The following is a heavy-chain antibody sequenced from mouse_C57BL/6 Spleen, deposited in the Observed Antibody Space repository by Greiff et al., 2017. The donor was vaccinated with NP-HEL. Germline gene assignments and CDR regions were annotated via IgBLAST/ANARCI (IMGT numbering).Heavy chain of an antibody. CDR3: ARPYGNYEAMDY. J-gene: IGHJ4*01. D-gene: IGHD2-1*01. CDR1: GYTFTSYW. Sequence: VQLQQPGAELVKPGASVKLSCKASGYTFTSYWMHWVKQRPGQGLEWIGMIHPNSGSTNYNEKFKSKATLTVDKSSSTAYMQLSSLTSEDSAVYYCARPYGNYEAMDYWGQGTSVTVSS. V-gene: IGHV1-64*01. CDR2: IHPNSGST.